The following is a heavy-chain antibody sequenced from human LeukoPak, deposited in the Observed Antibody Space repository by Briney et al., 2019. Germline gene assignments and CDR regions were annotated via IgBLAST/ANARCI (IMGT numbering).Heavy chain of an antibody. CDR3: AKESGDGYNWGAFDI. D-gene: IGHD5-24*01. Sequence: PGGSLRLSCAASGFTFSSYAMSWVRQAPGKGLEWVAVISYDGSNKYYADSVKGRFTISRDNSKNTLYLQMNSLRAEDTAVYYCAKESGDGYNWGAFDIWGQGTMVTVSS. CDR1: GFTFSSYA. J-gene: IGHJ3*02. V-gene: IGHV3-30*18. CDR2: ISYDGSNK.